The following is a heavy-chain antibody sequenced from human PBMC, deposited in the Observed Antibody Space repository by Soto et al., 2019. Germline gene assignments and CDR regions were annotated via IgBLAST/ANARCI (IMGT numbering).Heavy chain of an antibody. D-gene: IGHD6-6*01. CDR3: ARDDSSVALHFDI. CDR2: INPNSGGT. CDR1: GYTFTGYY. Sequence: ASVKVSCKASGYTFTGYYMHWVRQAPGQGLEWMGWINPNSGGTNYAQKFQGWVTMTRDTSISTAYMELSRLRSDDTAVYYCARDDSSVALHFDIWGQGTMVTVSS. V-gene: IGHV1-2*04. J-gene: IGHJ3*02.